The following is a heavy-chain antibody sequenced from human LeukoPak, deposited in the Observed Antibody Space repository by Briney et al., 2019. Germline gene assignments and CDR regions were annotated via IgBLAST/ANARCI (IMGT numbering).Heavy chain of an antibody. CDR2: IYKVGDT. V-gene: IGHV3-66*01. CDR3: ARGLVVGGTGVWAFDI. J-gene: IGHJ3*02. CDR1: GFTFSSYT. D-gene: IGHD1-26*01. Sequence: GGSLRLSCAASGFTFSSYTMNCVRQAPGKGLEWVSVIYKVGDTFYADFVKGRFTISRDNFKNTLYLQMNSLRAEDTALYYCARGLVVGGTGVWAFDIWGQGTMVTVSS.